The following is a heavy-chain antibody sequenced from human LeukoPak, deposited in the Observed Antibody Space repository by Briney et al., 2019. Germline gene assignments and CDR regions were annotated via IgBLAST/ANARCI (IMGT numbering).Heavy chain of an antibody. J-gene: IGHJ6*03. CDR2: IYHSGST. CDR3: ARVPDDFWSGGPYYYYMDV. V-gene: IGHV4-38-2*01. D-gene: IGHD3-3*01. Sequence: SETLSLTCAVSGYSISSGYYWGWIRQPPGKGLEWIGSIYHSGSTNYNPSLKSRVTISVDTSKNQFSLKLSSVTAAGTAVYYCARVPDDFWSGGPYYYYMDVWGKGTTVTVSS. CDR1: GYSISSGYY.